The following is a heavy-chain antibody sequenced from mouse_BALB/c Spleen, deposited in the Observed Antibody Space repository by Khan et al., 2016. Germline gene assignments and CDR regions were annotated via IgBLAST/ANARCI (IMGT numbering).Heavy chain of an antibody. CDR1: GFNIKDTY. CDR2: IDPANGNT. CDR3: AFTPLFAY. Sequence: VQLKQSGAELVKPGASVKLSCTASGFNIKDTYMHWVKQRPEQGLEWIGRIDPANGNTKYDPKFQGKATITADTSSNTAYLQLSSLTSEDTAVXYCAFTPLFAYWGHGTTLTVSS. J-gene: IGHJ2*01. D-gene: IGHD1-1*01. V-gene: IGHV14-3*02.